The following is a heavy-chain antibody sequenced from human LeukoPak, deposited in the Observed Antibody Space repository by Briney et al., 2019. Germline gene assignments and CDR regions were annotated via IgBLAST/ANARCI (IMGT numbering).Heavy chain of an antibody. J-gene: IGHJ4*02. CDR1: GFTFSSYS. D-gene: IGHD3-10*01. V-gene: IGHV3-21*01. CDR3: AREDKVYYYGSSY. Sequence: PGGSLRLSCAASGFTFSSYSMSWVRQAPGKGLEWVSSISSSSSYIYCADSVKGRFTISRDNAKNSLYLQMNSLRAEDTAVYYCAREDKVYYYGSSYWGQGTLVTVSS. CDR2: ISSSSSYI.